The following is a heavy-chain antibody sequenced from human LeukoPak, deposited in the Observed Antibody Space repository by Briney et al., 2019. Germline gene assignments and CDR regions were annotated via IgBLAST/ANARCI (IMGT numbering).Heavy chain of an antibody. V-gene: IGHV1-69*05. CDR1: GGTFSSYA. J-gene: IGHJ6*03. Sequence: ASVKVSCKASGGTFSSYAISWVRQAPGQGFEWMGGIIPIFGTANYAQKFQGRVTITTDESTSTAYMELSSLRSEDTAVYYCGRSRRMNYYYYYMDVWGKGTTVTVSS. CDR3: GRSRRMNYYYYYMDV. CDR2: IIPIFGTA.